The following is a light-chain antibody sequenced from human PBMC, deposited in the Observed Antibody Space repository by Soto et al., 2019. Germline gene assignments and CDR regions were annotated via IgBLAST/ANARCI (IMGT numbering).Light chain of an antibody. J-gene: IGKJ5*01. CDR3: QQYNDWPRT. CDR1: QSFSSN. CDR2: GAS. Sequence: IVMTQSPATLSVSPGERVTLSCRVSQSFSSNLAWYQHKPGQAPRLLIYGASTTATDVPPRFSGSGSGTEFTLTISNLQSEDFAVYYCQQYNDWPRTFGQGTRLEIK. V-gene: IGKV3-15*01.